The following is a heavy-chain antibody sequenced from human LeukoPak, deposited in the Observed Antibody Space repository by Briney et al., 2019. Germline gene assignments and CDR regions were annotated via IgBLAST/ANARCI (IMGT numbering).Heavy chain of an antibody. J-gene: IGHJ4*02. CDR2: ISSDGSNQ. CDR3: AKARAAPSDFDY. D-gene: IGHD6-13*01. Sequence: GGSLRLSCSASGFTFSSYAMHWVRQAPGKGLEWVAVISSDGSNQNYAGSVKGRFSVSRDNSKNTLYLQMNGLTAEDTAVYYCAKARAAPSDFDYWGQGALVTVSS. CDR1: GFTFSSYA. V-gene: IGHV3-30*04.